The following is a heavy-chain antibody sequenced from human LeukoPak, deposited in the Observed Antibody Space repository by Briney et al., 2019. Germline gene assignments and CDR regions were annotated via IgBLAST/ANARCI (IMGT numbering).Heavy chain of an antibody. Sequence: GRSLRLSCAASGFTFSSYAMHWVRQAQGKGLEWVAGISYDGSNKYYADSVKGRFTISRDNSKNTLYLQMNSLRAEDTALYYCAKGYYDSKSNSYGMDVWGQGTTVTVSS. CDR3: AKGYYDSKSNSYGMDV. V-gene: IGHV3-30-3*01. CDR1: GFTFSSYA. D-gene: IGHD3-10*01. J-gene: IGHJ6*02. CDR2: ISYDGSNK.